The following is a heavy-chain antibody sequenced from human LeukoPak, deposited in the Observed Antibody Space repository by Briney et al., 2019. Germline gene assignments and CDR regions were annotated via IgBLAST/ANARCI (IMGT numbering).Heavy chain of an antibody. Sequence: GASVKVSCKASGYTFTGYYMHWVRQAPGQGLEWMGWINPNSGGTNYAQKFQGRVTMTRDTSISTAYMELSRLRSDDTAVYYCARDSSSTMVRGPFDYWGQGTLVTVSS. J-gene: IGHJ4*02. V-gene: IGHV1-2*02. CDR3: ARDSSSTMVRGPFDY. D-gene: IGHD3-10*01. CDR2: INPNSGGT. CDR1: GYTFTGYY.